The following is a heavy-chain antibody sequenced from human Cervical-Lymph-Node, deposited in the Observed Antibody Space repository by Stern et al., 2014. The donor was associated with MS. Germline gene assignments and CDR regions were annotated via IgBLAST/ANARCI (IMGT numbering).Heavy chain of an antibody. J-gene: IGHJ4*02. CDR2: ILPILGVT. Sequence: QLVQSGAEVKRPGSSVKISCKASGGTFSNYAINWVRQAPGQGLEWMGRILPILGVTNYAQNFQGRVTITADKSTSTAYMELTSLKSDDTAVFYCARVQWPLLRFDNWGQGTLVTVSS. CDR1: GGTFSNYA. V-gene: IGHV1-69*09. CDR3: ARVQWPLLRFDN. D-gene: IGHD6-19*01.